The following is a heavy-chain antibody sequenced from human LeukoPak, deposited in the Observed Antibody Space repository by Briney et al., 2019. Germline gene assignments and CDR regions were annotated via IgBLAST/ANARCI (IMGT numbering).Heavy chain of an antibody. CDR3: ARGLFYRSGGSCGPNFDY. V-gene: IGHV4-34*01. CDR1: GGSFSGYY. D-gene: IGHD2-15*01. J-gene: IGHJ4*02. Sequence: SETLSLTCAVYGGSFSGYYWSWIRQPPGKGLEWIGEINHSGSTNYNPSLKSRVTISVDTSKNQFSLKLSSVTAADTAVYYCARGLFYRSGGSCGPNFDYWGQGTLVTVSS. CDR2: INHSGST.